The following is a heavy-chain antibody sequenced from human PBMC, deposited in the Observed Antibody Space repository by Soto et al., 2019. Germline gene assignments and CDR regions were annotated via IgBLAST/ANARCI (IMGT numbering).Heavy chain of an antibody. D-gene: IGHD3-22*01. J-gene: IGHJ4*02. CDR1: GFSITSTNW. CDR2: IYYTGST. CDR3: ARKKDSSGFWD. V-gene: IGHV4-28*01. Sequence: QVQLQESGPGLVEPSDTLSLTCAVSGFSITSTNWWGWIRQPPGKGLEWIGYIYYTGSTSYNPSLQSRFTMSADTSKKQFSLQLTSVISVDTAVYYCARKKDSSGFWDWGQGILVTVSS.